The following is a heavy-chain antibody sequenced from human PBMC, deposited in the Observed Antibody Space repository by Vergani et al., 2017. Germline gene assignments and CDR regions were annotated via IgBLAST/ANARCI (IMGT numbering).Heavy chain of an antibody. CDR2: LSASDRRT. Sequence: QLVESGGGWVQPGGSLRLSCVVSGFDFSSYIMNWVRQAPGKGLEWVSTLSASDRRTHYADSVKGRFTISRDNSKNTLFLHMNSLRPEDTAVYYCAKVGRSEVAGTFGAFDIWGQGTMVTVSS. D-gene: IGHD6-19*01. CDR3: AKVGRSEVAGTFGAFDI. J-gene: IGHJ3*02. CDR1: GFDFSSYI. V-gene: IGHV3-23*04.